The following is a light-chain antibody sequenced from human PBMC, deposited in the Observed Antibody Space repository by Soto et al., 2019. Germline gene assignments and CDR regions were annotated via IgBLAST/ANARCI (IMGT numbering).Light chain of an antibody. J-gene: IGKJ2*01. CDR1: QSISSW. V-gene: IGKV1-5*03. CDR3: QQYNSAYT. CDR2: KAS. Sequence: DIQMTQSPSTLSASVGDRVTITCRASQSISSWLAWYQQKPGKAPMLLIYKASSLESGVPSRFSGSGSGTEFTLTISSLQPDDFATYYCQQYNSAYTFGQGTKLEIK.